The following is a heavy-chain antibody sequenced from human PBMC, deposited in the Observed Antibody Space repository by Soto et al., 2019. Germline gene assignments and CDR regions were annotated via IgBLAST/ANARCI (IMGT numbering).Heavy chain of an antibody. D-gene: IGHD2-2*01. J-gene: IGHJ3*02. CDR1: GFTFSSYG. V-gene: IGHV3-33*01. CDR2: IWYDGSNK. Sequence: PGGSLRLSCAASGFTFSSYGMHLVRQAPGKGLEWVAVIWYDGSNKYYADSVKGRFTISRDNSKNTLYLQMNSLRAEDTVVYYCARDGTVVPAVPDAFDIWGQGTMVTVSS. CDR3: ARDGTVVPAVPDAFDI.